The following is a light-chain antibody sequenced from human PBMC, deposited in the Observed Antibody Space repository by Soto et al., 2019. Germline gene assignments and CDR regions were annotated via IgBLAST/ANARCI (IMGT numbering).Light chain of an antibody. CDR3: QQRSNWIT. J-gene: IGKJ5*01. Sequence: DIVLTQSPGTLYLSPGERATLSCRASQSVSSGYLAWYQQKPGQAPRLLIYDASNRATGIPARFSGSGSGTDFTLTISSLEPEDFAVYYCQQRSNWITFGQGTRLEIK. CDR2: DAS. V-gene: IGKV3-11*01. CDR1: QSVSSGY.